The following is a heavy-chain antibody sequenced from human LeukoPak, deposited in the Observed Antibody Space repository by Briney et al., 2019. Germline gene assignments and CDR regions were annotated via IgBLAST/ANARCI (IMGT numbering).Heavy chain of an antibody. CDR2: STGSGGTT. D-gene: IGHD3-22*01. CDR3: ARASVYDSRAFDI. V-gene: IGHV3-23*01. J-gene: IGHJ3*02. Sequence: PGGSLRLSCAASGFTFSSYAMTWVRQAPGKGLEWVSASTGSGGTTYYADSVMGRFTISRDNSKNTLYLQMNSLRAEDTAVYYCARASVYDSRAFDIWGQGTMVTVSS. CDR1: GFTFSSYA.